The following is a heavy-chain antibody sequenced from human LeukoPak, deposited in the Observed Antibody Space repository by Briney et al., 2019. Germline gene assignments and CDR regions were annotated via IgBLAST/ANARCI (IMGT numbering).Heavy chain of an antibody. CDR1: GFSFRSCW. CDR3: ARVAWPHYFDY. CDR2: IKEDGSEK. J-gene: IGHJ4*02. D-gene: IGHD2-21*01. V-gene: IGHV3-7*01. Sequence: PGGSLRLSCAASGFSFRSCWMSWVRQAPGKGLEWVANIKEDGSEKYYVDSVKGRFTISRDNAENAPYLQMNSLRAEDTAVYYCARVAWPHYFDYWGQGTLVTVSS.